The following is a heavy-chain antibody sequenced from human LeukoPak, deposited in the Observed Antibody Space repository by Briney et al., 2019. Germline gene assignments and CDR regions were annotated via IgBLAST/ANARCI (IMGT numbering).Heavy chain of an antibody. D-gene: IGHD4-23*01. J-gene: IGHJ6*03. V-gene: IGHV4-61*02. CDR1: GGSISSGSYY. CDR3: ARVRTTVVTPGYYYYYYMDV. CDR2: IYTSGST. Sequence: SETLSLTCTVSGGSISSGSYYWSWIRQPAGKGLEWIGRIYTSGSTNYNPSLKSRVTKSVDTSKNQFSLKLSSVTAADTAVYYCARVRTTVVTPGYYYYYYMDVWGKGTTVTISS.